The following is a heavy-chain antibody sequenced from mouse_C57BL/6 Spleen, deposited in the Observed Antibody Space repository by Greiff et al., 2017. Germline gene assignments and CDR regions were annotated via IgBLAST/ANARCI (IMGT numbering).Heavy chain of an antibody. CDR2: INYDGSST. D-gene: IGHD2-4*01. J-gene: IGHJ2*01. V-gene: IGHV5-16*01. Sequence: EVQRVESEGGLVQPGSSMKLSCTASGFTFSDYYMAWVRQVPEKGLEWVANINYDGSSTYYLDSLKSRFIISRDNAKNILYLQMSSLKSEDTATYYCARDKGYYDYDDGLDYWGQGTTLTVSS. CDR3: ARDKGYYDYDDGLDY. CDR1: GFTFSDYY.